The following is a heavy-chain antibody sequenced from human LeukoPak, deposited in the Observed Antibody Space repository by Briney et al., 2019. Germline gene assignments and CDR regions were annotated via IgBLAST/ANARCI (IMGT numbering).Heavy chain of an antibody. D-gene: IGHD6-19*01. J-gene: IGHJ4*02. V-gene: IGHV3-30*03. CDR3: AREFQGIAVAGDFDY. CDR2: ISYDGSNK. CDR1: GFTFSSYG. Sequence: GGSLRLSCAASGFTFSSYGMHWVRQAPGKGLEGVAVISYDGSNKYYADSGKGRFTISRDNSKNTLYLQMNSLRAEDTAVYYCAREFQGIAVAGDFDYWGQGTLVTVSS.